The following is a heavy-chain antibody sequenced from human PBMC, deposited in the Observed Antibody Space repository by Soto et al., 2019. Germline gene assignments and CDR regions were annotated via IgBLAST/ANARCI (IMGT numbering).Heavy chain of an antibody. Sequence: EVQLLESGGGLVQPGGSLRLSCAASGFTFSSYAMSWVRQAPGKGLEWVSAISGSGGSTYYADSVKGRFTISRDNSKNTLYLQMNSLRAEDTAVYYCAKPRMYYDFWSGFGGAEYWGQGTLVTVSS. CDR3: AKPRMYYDFWSGFGGAEY. V-gene: IGHV3-23*01. J-gene: IGHJ4*02. CDR1: GFTFSSYA. CDR2: ISGSGGST. D-gene: IGHD3-3*01.